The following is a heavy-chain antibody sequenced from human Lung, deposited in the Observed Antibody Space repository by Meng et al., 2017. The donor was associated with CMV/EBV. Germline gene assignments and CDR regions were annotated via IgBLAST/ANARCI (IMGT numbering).Heavy chain of an antibody. V-gene: IGHV3-30*02. Sequence: GGSLRLXCAASGFTFSRYGTPWVRQAPGKGLEWVAFIRYDGKNKYYADSVKGRFTISRDNSKNTLYLQMNSLRAEDTAVYYCAKADGYRYGNYYYYGMDVWGQGTTVTVSS. CDR3: AKADGYRYGNYYYYGMDV. D-gene: IGHD5-18*01. J-gene: IGHJ6*01. CDR2: IRYDGKNK. CDR1: GFTFSRYG.